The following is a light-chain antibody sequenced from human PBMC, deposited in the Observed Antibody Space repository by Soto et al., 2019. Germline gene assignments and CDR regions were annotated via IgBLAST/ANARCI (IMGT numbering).Light chain of an antibody. CDR2: DAP. CDR1: QTISSW. Sequence: DIWMNQSPSTLSASVGERVTITCRASQTISSWFACYQQKPGKAPTLLIYDAPTLERGVPSRFSGTGSGTEFTLSIDSLQPDDFATYYCQQYHTSSITFGHVTLLE. V-gene: IGKV1-5*01. CDR3: QQYHTSSIT. J-gene: IGKJ5*01.